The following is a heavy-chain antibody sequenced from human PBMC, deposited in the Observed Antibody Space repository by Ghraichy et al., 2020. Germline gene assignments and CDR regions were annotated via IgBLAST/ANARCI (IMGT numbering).Heavy chain of an antibody. V-gene: IGHV3-66*01. J-gene: IGHJ4*02. CDR2: IYSGGST. CDR3: AREGSDYYDSSGYLRVKRRAKNDY. D-gene: IGHD3-22*01. CDR1: GFTVSSNY. Sequence: GGSLRLSCAASGFTVSSNYMSWVRQAPGKGLEWVSVIYSGGSTYYADSVKGRFTISRDNSKNTLYLQMNSLRAEDTAVYYCAREGSDYYDSSGYLRVKRRAKNDYWGQGTLVTVSS.